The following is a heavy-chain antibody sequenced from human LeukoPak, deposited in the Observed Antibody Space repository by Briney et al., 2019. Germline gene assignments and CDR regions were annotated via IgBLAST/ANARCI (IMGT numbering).Heavy chain of an antibody. J-gene: IGHJ4*02. CDR3: ARGSFLTGSPY. CDR2: MSPNSGNT. Sequence: ASVKVSCKASGYTFTTYDILWVRQATGQGLEWMGWMSPNSGNTVYSQKFQGRVTMTRTSSVSTAYMELSSLTSEDTAVYYCARGSFLTGSPYWGQGTLVTVSS. D-gene: IGHD3-9*01. CDR1: GYTFTTYD. V-gene: IGHV1-8*01.